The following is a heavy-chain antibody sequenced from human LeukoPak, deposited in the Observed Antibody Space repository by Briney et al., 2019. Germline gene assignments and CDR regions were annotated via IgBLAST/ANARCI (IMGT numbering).Heavy chain of an antibody. CDR3: AREQGYCSGGSCYPYYFDY. CDR1: GFTFSSYA. CDR2: ISYDGSNK. Sequence: GRSLRLSCAASGFTFSSYAMHWVRQAPGKGLEWVAVISYDGSNKYYADSVKGRFTISRDNAKNSLYLQMNSLRAEDTAVYYCAREQGYCSGGSCYPYYFDYWGQGTLVTVSS. V-gene: IGHV3-30-3*01. D-gene: IGHD2-15*01. J-gene: IGHJ4*02.